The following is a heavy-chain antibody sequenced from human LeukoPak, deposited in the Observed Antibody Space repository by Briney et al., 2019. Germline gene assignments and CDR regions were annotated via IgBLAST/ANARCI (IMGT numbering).Heavy chain of an antibody. J-gene: IGHJ4*02. V-gene: IGHV3-11*01. D-gene: IGHD1-7*01. CDR1: GFTFSDYY. CDR2: ISSSGSTI. Sequence: GGSLRLSCAASGFTFSDYYMSWIRQAPGKGLEWVSYISSSGSTIYYADSVEGRFTISRDNAKNSLYLQMDSLRAEDTAVYYCARTENSGTVDYWGQGTLVTVSS. CDR3: ARTENSGTVDY.